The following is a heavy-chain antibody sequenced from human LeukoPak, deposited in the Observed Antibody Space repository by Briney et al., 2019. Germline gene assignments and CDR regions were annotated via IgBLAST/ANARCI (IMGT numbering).Heavy chain of an antibody. V-gene: IGHV4-4*02. CDR1: GGSISSSYW. J-gene: IGHJ4*02. D-gene: IGHD3-10*01. CDR3: AGNSASSYGNQPS. CDR2: IYHSGST. Sequence: SETLSLTCAVSGGSISSSYWWSWVRQPPGKGLEYIGEIYHSGSTNYNPSLKSRVTISLDKSKNQVSLSLTSVTAADTAVYYCAGNSASSYGNQPSWGQGTLVTVSS.